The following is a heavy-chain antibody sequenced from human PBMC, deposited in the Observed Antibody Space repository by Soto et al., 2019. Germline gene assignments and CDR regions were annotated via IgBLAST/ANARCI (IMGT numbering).Heavy chain of an antibody. Sequence: GGSLRLSCAASGFTFSNAWMNWVRQAPGKGLEWVGRIKSKTDGGTTDYAAPVKGRFTISRDDSKNTLYLQMNSLKTEDTAVYYCTTSSDCSGGSCYLYYYYGMDVWGQGTTVTVSS. J-gene: IGHJ6*02. D-gene: IGHD2-15*01. CDR2: IKSKTDGGTT. CDR3: TTSSDCSGGSCYLYYYYGMDV. CDR1: GFTFSNAW. V-gene: IGHV3-15*07.